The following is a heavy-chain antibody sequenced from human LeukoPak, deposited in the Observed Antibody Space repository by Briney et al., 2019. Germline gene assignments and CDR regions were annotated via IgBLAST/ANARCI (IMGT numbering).Heavy chain of an antibody. D-gene: IGHD6-13*01. CDR1: RFTVSSNY. CDR3: AKRSAYSTDSPHFDY. J-gene: IGHJ4*02. V-gene: IGHV3-66*04. CDR2: IYYTGRT. Sequence: GGSLRLSCAASRFTVSSNYMSWVRQAPGKGLEWVSVIYYTGRTYYADSVKGRFTISRDNSKNTLYLQMSSLRVEDTAMYYCAKRSAYSTDSPHFDYWGQGTLVTVSS.